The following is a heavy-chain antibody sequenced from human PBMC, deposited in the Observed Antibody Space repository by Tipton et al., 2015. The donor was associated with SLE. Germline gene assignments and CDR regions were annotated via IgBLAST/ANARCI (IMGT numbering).Heavy chain of an antibody. Sequence: TLSLTCAVFGGSFSGYYWSWIRQPPGKGLEWIGEIHHSGSTSLSTSLKSRVTMSVDPSKNQLSLKLSSVTAADTAMYYCARGRFDDIWWSYRPSSLDSWGQGTLVTVSS. J-gene: IGHJ4*02. V-gene: IGHV4-34*01. D-gene: IGHD3-16*02. CDR3: ARGRFDDIWWSYRPSSLDS. CDR2: IHHSGST. CDR1: GGSFSGYY.